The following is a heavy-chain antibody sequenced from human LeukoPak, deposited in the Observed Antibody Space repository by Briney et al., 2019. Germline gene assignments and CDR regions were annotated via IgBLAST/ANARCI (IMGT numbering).Heavy chain of an antibody. J-gene: IGHJ3*02. D-gene: IGHD3-3*01. CDR1: GGSISSGSYY. V-gene: IGHV4-61*02. CDR3: ARALTYYDFWSGFSFDI. CDR2: ICTSGST. Sequence: SETLSLTCTVSGGSISSGSYYWSWIRQPAGKGLEWIGRICTSGSTNYNPSLKSRVTISVDTSKNQFSLKLSSVTAADTAVYYCARALTYYDFWSGFSFDIWGQGTMVTVSS.